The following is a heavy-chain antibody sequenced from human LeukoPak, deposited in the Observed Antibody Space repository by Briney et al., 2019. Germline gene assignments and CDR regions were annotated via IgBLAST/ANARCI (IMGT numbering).Heavy chain of an antibody. Sequence: SETLSLTCTVSGVSISSSDSYWGWIRQPPGKGLEWIGSIYYSGNTYYNASLKSQVSISIDTSKNQFSLRLTSVTAADTAVYYCARTHMVRQWIDPWGQGTLVTVSS. CDR2: IYYSGNT. V-gene: IGHV4-39*01. CDR1: GVSISSSDSY. J-gene: IGHJ5*02. CDR3: ARTHMVRQWIDP. D-gene: IGHD3-10*01.